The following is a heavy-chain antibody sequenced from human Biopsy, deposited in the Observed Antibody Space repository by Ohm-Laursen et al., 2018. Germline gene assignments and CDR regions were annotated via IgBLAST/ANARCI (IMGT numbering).Heavy chain of an antibody. Sequence: SLRLSCAASGFTFSRYAMSWVRQAPGKGLEWVSAISGSGRTYYADSVKGRFTISRDNSKNTLFLQLSSLRAEDTAVYYCAKVHDSGYYYYSMDVWGQGTTVTVSS. CDR2: ISGSGRT. V-gene: IGHV3-23*01. CDR1: GFTFSRYA. D-gene: IGHD3-16*01. CDR3: AKVHDSGYYYYSMDV. J-gene: IGHJ6*02.